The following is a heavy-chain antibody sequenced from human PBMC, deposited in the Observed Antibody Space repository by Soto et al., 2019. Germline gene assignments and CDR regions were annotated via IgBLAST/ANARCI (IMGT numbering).Heavy chain of an antibody. J-gene: IGHJ5*02. CDR2: INPSGGGT. V-gene: IGHV1-46*01. CDR3: ARGFQVEYSSSSWFDP. Sequence: QVHLVQSGAEVRKPGASVKVSCKASGYTFTNYYMHWVRQAPGQGLECMGLINPSGGGTNYAQTFQGRLTMTRETSTSTIYMDLSSMRSEDTAVYYCARGFQVEYSSSSWFDPWGQGTLVTVSS. D-gene: IGHD6-6*01. CDR1: GYTFTNYY.